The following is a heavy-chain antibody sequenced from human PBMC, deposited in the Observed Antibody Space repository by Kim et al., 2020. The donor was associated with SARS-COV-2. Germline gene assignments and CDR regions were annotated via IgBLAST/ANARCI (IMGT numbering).Heavy chain of an antibody. CDR2: ISHDGSKK. V-gene: IGHV3-30*18. J-gene: IGHJ6*01. Sequence: GGSLRLSCAASGFTFSSYGMHWVRQAPGKGLEWVAVISHDGSKKYYADSVKGRFSISRDNSKNTLYLQMNSLRAEDTAVYYCAKDITMIVVVITIAMDV. CDR1: GFTFSSYG. D-gene: IGHD3-22*01. CDR3: AKDITMIVVVITIAMDV.